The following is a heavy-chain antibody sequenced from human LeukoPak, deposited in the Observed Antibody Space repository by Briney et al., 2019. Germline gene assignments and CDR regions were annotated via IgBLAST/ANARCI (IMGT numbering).Heavy chain of an antibody. V-gene: IGHV3-30*18. Sequence: GGSPRLSCAASGFTFSHYVMHWVRQTPGKGLEWVARISYDGSTKYYADSVKGRFTISRDNSNNTLYLQMNGVSAEDTAVYYCAKRRDSSYWSDYWGQGTLVTVSS. J-gene: IGHJ4*02. D-gene: IGHD6-19*01. CDR2: ISYDGSTK. CDR3: AKRRDSSYWSDY. CDR1: GFTFSHYV.